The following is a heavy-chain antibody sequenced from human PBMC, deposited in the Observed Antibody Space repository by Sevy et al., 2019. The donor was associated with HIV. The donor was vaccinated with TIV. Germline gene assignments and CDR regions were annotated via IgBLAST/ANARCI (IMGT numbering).Heavy chain of an antibody. CDR2: ISSRSSTI. CDR3: GSGSTHKNFDY. D-gene: IGHD2-2*01. J-gene: IGHJ4*02. V-gene: IGHV3-48*02. CDR1: GFTFSISD. Sequence: GGSLRLSCAASGFTFSISDMNWVRQAPGKGLEWVSFISSRSSTIYYADSVKGRFTISRDNAKNSLYLQMNSLRDDDTAVYYCGSGSTHKNFDYWGQGTLVTVSS.